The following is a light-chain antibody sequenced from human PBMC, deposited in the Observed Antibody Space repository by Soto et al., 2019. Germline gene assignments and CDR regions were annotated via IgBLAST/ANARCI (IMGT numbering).Light chain of an antibody. CDR1: SSDVGGNKY. CDR2: KVT. Sequence: QSVLTQPASVSWSPGQSITISCTVTSSDVGGNKYVSWYQQYPGKVPKLLINKVTNRPSGVSYRFSSSKSGNTASLTISALLAEDEADYFCASSTSDSLYVFGTGTKVTVL. CDR3: ASSTSDSLYV. J-gene: IGLJ1*01. V-gene: IGLV2-14*01.